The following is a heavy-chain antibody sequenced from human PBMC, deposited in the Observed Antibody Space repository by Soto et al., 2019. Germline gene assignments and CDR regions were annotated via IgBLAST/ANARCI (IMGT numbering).Heavy chain of an antibody. V-gene: IGHV6-1*01. D-gene: IGHD6-19*01. J-gene: IGHJ4*02. CDR1: GDSVSNDRIA. CDR2: TWYRSRWNY. Sequence: SQTLSLTCAISGDSVSNDRIAWNWIRLSPSRGLEWLGRTWYRSRWNYDYAPSVKSRISVNPDTSKNQFSLQLNSVTPEDTAVYYCARDSSYSTGWYEYWGKGTLVTVSA. CDR3: ARDSSYSTGWYEY.